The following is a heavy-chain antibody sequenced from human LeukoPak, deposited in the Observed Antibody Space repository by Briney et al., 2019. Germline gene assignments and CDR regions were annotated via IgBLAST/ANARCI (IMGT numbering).Heavy chain of an antibody. CDR2: IKEDGSVK. CDR1: GFTFSSHW. D-gene: IGHD5-12*01. V-gene: IGHV3-7*03. J-gene: IGHJ4*02. Sequence: AGGSLRLSCTASGFTFSSHWMTWVRQPPGKGLEWVANIKEDGSVKYYVDSVKGRFSISRDNTKSAIYLQMDSLRADDTAVYFCARDSTWRLDYWGQGTLITVSS. CDR3: ARDSTWRLDY.